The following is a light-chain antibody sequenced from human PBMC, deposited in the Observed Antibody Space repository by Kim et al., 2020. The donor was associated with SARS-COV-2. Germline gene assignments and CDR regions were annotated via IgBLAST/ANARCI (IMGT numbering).Light chain of an antibody. J-gene: IGLJ2*01. CDR2: EVR. Sequence: GQSFTFSCTGSSSDVGSYNLVSWYQQHPGKAPKVMIFEVRKRPSGISNRFFGSKSGNTASLTISGLQAEDEADYYCCSYAGSSGVVFGGGTKVTVL. V-gene: IGLV2-23*02. CDR3: CSYAGSSGVV. CDR1: SSDVGSYNL.